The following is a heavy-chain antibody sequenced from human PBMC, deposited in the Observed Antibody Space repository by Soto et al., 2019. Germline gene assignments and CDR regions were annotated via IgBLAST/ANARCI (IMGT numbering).Heavy chain of an antibody. CDR1: GFTFSSYA. J-gene: IGHJ6*02. V-gene: IGHV3-30-3*01. D-gene: IGHD7-27*01. CDR2: ISYDGTNK. CDR3: ARQVNWGSYYYYGMDV. Sequence: WGSLRLSCAASGFTFSSYAMHWVRQAPGKGLEWVTIISYDGTNKYYADSVKGRFTISRDTSKNTLYLQMNSLSAEDTAVYYCARQVNWGSYYYYGMDVWGQGTTVTVS.